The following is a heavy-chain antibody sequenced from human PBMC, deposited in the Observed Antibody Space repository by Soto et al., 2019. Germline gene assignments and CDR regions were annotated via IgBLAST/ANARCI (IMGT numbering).Heavy chain of an antibody. CDR2: IWYDGSNK. Sequence: QVQLVESGGGVVQPGRSLRLSCAASGFTFSSYGMHWVRQAPGKGLEWVAVIWYDGSNKYYADSVKGRFTISRDSSKNTLYLQMNSLRDADTAFYYCGRCSSTSCHLGSDYWGQGTLVTVSS. D-gene: IGHD2-2*01. CDR3: GRCSSTSCHLGSDY. V-gene: IGHV3-33*01. J-gene: IGHJ4*02. CDR1: GFTFSSYG.